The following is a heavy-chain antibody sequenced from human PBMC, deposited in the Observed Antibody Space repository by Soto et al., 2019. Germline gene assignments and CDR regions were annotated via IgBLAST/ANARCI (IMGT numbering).Heavy chain of an antibody. CDR3: AILGLDVDS. D-gene: IGHD3-16*01. V-gene: IGHV1-69*14. Sequence: QVQLVQSGAEVQKPGSSVNVSCKASGDTPSTYAISWVRHAPGQGLEWMGGIIPILGTPNYAQRFQGRITISADTSTRTTYMELNSVTSDDTAVFYCAILGLDVDSGGQGTLVIVSS. CDR1: GDTPSTYA. J-gene: IGHJ4*02. CDR2: IIPILGTP.